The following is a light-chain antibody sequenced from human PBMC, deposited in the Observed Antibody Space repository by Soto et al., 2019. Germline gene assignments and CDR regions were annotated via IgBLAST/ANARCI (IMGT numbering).Light chain of an antibody. CDR1: STDFVSYNR. J-gene: IGLJ1*01. Sequence: QSVLSQPPAVSGSPGHAFTISCTGTSTDFVSYNRVSWYQQPPGTAPKLIIYEASNRPSGVPDRFSGSKSGNTASLTISGLQAAEEADSYCSLYTSDNTYVFGTGTKVTVL. V-gene: IGLV2-18*01. CDR3: SLYTSDNTYV. CDR2: EAS.